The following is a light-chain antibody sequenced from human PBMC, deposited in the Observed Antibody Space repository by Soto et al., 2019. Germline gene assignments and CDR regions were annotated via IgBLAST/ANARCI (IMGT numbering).Light chain of an antibody. CDR1: QSVTSN. J-gene: IGKJ5*01. Sequence: EIVLTQSPATLSLSPGERATLSCRASQSVTSNALAWYQQKPGQAPRLLISGAFNRATGIPARFSGSGSGTDFTLTISSLEPEDSAIYYCQQRNIWPPVTFGQGTRLEI. V-gene: IGKV3-11*01. CDR2: GAF. CDR3: QQRNIWPPVT.